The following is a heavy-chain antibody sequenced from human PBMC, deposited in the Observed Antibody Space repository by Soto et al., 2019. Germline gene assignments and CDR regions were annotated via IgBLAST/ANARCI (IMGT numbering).Heavy chain of an antibody. CDR1: GFSFSNAW. CDR2: IKSKTDGGTT. Sequence: GGSLRLSCAASGFSFSNAWMNWVRQAPGKGLEWVGRIKSKTDGGTTDYAAPVKGRFTISRDDSKNTLYLQMNSLKTEDTGVYYCTTSLASYYYDSSGSWGAFDIWGQGTMVTVSS. D-gene: IGHD3-22*01. J-gene: IGHJ3*02. V-gene: IGHV3-15*07. CDR3: TTSLASYYYDSSGSWGAFDI.